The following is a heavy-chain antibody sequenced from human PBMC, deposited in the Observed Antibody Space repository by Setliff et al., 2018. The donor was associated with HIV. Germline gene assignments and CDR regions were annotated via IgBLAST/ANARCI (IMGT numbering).Heavy chain of an antibody. D-gene: IGHD2-2*01. CDR2: ISAYNGNT. J-gene: IGHJ4*02. V-gene: IGHV1-18*04. CDR3: ARLRKEGIVVVPAAMDY. CDR1: GYSFSDYY. Sequence: GSVKVSCKASGYSFSDYYIHWVRQAPGLGLEWMGWISAYNGNTNYAQKLQGRVTMTTDTSTSTAYMELRSLRSDDTAVYYCARLRKEGIVVVPAAMDYWGQGTLVTVSS.